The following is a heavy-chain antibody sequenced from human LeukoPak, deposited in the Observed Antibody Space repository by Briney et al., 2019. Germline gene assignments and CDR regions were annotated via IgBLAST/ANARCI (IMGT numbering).Heavy chain of an antibody. J-gene: IGHJ4*02. CDR3: AKGGHYYGSGSYYGTDY. Sequence: GGSLRLSCAASGFTSSSYGMHWVRHAPGKGLEWVAVISYDGSNKYYADSAKGRFTISRDNSKNTLYLQMNSLRAEDTAVYYCAKGGHYYGSGSYYGTDYWGQGTLVTVSS. CDR2: ISYDGSNK. V-gene: IGHV3-30*18. D-gene: IGHD3-10*01. CDR1: GFTSSSYG.